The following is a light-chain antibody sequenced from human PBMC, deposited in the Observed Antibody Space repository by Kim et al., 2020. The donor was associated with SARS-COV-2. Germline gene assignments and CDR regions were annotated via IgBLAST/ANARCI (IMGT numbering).Light chain of an antibody. Sequence: GRRVTISCSGTHSNIGTNYVYGYQQLPGTAPKLLISRNSQRPSGVPDRFSGSRSDTAASLAISGLRSDDEGDYYCAAWDDSLSGWVFGRGTKLTVL. CDR2: RNS. V-gene: IGLV1-47*01. CDR1: HSNIGTNY. J-gene: IGLJ3*02. CDR3: AAWDDSLSGWV.